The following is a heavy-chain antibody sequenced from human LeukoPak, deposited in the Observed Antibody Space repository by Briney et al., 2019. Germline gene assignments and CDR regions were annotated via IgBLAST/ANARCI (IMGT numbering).Heavy chain of an antibody. CDR2: ISYDGSNK. CDR3: AKDHEGALDY. D-gene: IGHD1-26*01. Sequence: GGSLRLSCAASGFTFSSYGMHWVRQAPGKGLEWVAVISYDGSNKYYADSVKGRFTISRDNSKNTLYLQMNSLRAEDTAVYYCAKDHEGALDYWGQGTLVTVSS. V-gene: IGHV3-30*18. J-gene: IGHJ4*02. CDR1: GFTFSSYG.